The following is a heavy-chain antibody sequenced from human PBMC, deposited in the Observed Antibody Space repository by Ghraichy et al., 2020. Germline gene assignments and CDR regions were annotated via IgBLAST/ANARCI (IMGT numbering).Heavy chain of an antibody. CDR3: ARSGPPWGRDI. J-gene: IGHJ3*02. Sequence: GGSLNISCAASGFTFSNNWMNWARQAPGKGLEWVANIKQDGSEIYYVDSVKGRFTISRDNAKNSLYLQMNSLRAEDTAVYYCARSGPPWGRDIWGQGTMVTVAS. D-gene: IGHD1-26*01. CDR2: IKQDGSEI. CDR1: GFTFSNNW. V-gene: IGHV3-7*03.